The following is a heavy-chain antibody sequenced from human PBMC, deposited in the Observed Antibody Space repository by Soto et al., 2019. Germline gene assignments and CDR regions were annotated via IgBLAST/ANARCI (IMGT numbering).Heavy chain of an antibody. D-gene: IGHD5-12*01. CDR1: GFTFSSYG. V-gene: IGHV3-30*03. Sequence: GGSLRLSCVASGFTFSSYGMHWVRQAPGKGLEWVAIISYDGSNTYYADSVKGRFTISRDNSKNTLYLQMNSLRAEDTAVYYCARQARDGYNPGHFQHWGQGTLVTVSS. J-gene: IGHJ1*01. CDR2: ISYDGSNT. CDR3: ARQARDGYNPGHFQH.